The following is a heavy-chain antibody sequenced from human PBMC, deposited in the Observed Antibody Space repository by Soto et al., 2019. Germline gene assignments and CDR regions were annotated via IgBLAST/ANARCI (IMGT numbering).Heavy chain of an antibody. D-gene: IGHD3-3*01. CDR2: IWDDGSNK. CDR1: GFTFSSYG. J-gene: IGHJ4*02. CDR3: AKEFWSGPFDY. V-gene: IGHV3-33*06. Sequence: QVQLVESGGGVVQPGRSLRLSCAASGFTFSSYGMHWVRQAPGKGLEWVAVIWDDGSNKNYADSVKGRFTISRENSTNTLYLQMNSLRAEDTAVYYCAKEFWSGPFDYWGQGTLVTVSS.